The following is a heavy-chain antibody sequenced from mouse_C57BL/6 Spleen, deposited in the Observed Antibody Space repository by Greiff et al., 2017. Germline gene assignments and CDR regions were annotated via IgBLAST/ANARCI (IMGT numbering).Heavy chain of an antibody. CDR1: GFSFNTYA. D-gene: IGHD2-2*01. CDR2: IRSKSNNYAT. CDR3: VRERESYGYDWYFDV. V-gene: IGHV10-1*01. J-gene: IGHJ1*03. Sequence: EVKVVESGGGLVQPKGSLKLSCAASGFSFNTYAMNWVRQAPGKGLEWVARIRSKSNNYATYYADSVKDRFTISRDDSESMLYLQMNNLKTEDTAMYYCVRERESYGYDWYFDVWGTGTTVTVSS.